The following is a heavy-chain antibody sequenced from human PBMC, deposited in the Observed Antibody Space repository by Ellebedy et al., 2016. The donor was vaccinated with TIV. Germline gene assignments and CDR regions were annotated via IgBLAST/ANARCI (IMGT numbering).Heavy chain of an antibody. Sequence: ASVKVSXXASGYTFTSYYMHWVRQAPGQGLEWMGIINPSGGSTSYAQKFQGRVTMTRDTSTSTVYMELSSLRSEDTAVYYCARAQYCSGGSCYTSGNRYWYFDLWGRGTLVTVSS. CDR3: ARAQYCSGGSCYTSGNRYWYFDL. CDR2: INPSGGST. CDR1: GYTFTSYY. D-gene: IGHD2-15*01. J-gene: IGHJ2*01. V-gene: IGHV1-46*01.